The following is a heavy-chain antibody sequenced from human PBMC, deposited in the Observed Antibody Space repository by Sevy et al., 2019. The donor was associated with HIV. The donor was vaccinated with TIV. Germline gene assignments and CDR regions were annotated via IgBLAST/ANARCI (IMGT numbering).Heavy chain of an antibody. Sequence: ASVKVSYKASGGTFSSYAISWVRQAPGQGLEWMGGIIPIFGTANYAQKFQGRVTITADESTSTAYMELSSLRSEDTAVYYCARCAHSSGWYDFFWFDPWGQGTLVTVSS. CDR1: GGTFSSYA. D-gene: IGHD6-19*01. CDR3: ARCAHSSGWYDFFWFDP. J-gene: IGHJ5*02. V-gene: IGHV1-69*13. CDR2: IIPIFGTA.